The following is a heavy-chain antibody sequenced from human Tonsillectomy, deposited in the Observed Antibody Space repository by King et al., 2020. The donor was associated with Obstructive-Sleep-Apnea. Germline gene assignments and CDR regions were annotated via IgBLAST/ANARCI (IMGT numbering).Heavy chain of an antibody. CDR1: GFTFDDYA. D-gene: IGHD1-26*01. Sequence: VQLVESGGGLVQPGRSLRLSCAASGFTFDDYAMHWVRQAPGKGLEWVSGITWNSGTMGFADSVKGRFTISRDNAKNSLYLQMSSLRAEDTALYYCAKDMGATIYYAMDVWGQGTTVTVSS. V-gene: IGHV3-9*01. CDR2: ITWNSGTM. CDR3: AKDMGATIYYAMDV. J-gene: IGHJ6*02.